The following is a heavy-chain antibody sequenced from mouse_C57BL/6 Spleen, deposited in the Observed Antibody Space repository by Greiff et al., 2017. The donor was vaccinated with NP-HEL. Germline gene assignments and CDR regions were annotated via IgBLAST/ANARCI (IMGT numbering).Heavy chain of an antibody. CDR2: IYPGDGDT. CDR1: GYAFSSYW. V-gene: IGHV1-80*01. D-gene: IGHD1-1*01. J-gene: IGHJ2*01. CDR3: ARSYYGSSPFDY. Sequence: VKLMESGAELVKPGASVKISCKASGYAFSSYWMNWVKQRPGKGLEWIGQIYPGDGDTNYNGKFKGKATLTADKSSSTAYMQLSSLTSEDSAVYFCARSYYGSSPFDYWGQGTTLTVSS.